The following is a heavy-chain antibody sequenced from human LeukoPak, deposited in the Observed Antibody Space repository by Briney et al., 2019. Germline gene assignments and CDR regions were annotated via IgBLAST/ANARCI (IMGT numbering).Heavy chain of an antibody. CDR1: GGTFSSYA. D-gene: IGHD3-22*01. Sequence: SVKVSCKASGGTFSSYAISWVRQASGQGLEWMGGIIPIFGTANYAQKFQGRVTITADKSTSTAYMELSSLRSEDTAVYYCAGGYYDSSGYLHWGQGTLVTVSS. V-gene: IGHV1-69*06. CDR2: IIPIFGTA. J-gene: IGHJ1*01. CDR3: AGGYYDSSGYLH.